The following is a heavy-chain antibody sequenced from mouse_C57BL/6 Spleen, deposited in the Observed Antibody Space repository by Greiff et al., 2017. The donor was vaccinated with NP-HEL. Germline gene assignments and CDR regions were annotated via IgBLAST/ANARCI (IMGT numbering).Heavy chain of an antibody. CDR2: ISYSGST. CDR1: GYSITSGYG. J-gene: IGHJ2*01. CDR3: ARTARIKY. D-gene: IGHD1-2*01. Sequence: VQLKQSGPGLVKPSQSLSLTCTVTGYSITSGYGWNWIRQFPGNKLEWMGYISYSGSTNYNPSLKSRISITRDRSKNQFFLQLNSVTTEDTATYYCARTARIKYWGQGTTLTVSS. V-gene: IGHV3-2*02.